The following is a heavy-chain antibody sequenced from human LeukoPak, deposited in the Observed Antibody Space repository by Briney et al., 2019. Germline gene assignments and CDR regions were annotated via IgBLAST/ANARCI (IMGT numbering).Heavy chain of an antibody. J-gene: IGHJ4*02. Sequence: SETLSLTCAVYGGSFSGYYWSWIRQPPGKGLEWIGEINHSGSTNYNPSLKSRVTISVDTSKNQFSLKLHSVTTADTAVYYCARDGYSYGPIDYWGQGTLVTVSS. V-gene: IGHV4-34*01. CDR1: GGSFSGYY. CDR2: INHSGST. D-gene: IGHD5-18*01. CDR3: ARDGYSYGPIDY.